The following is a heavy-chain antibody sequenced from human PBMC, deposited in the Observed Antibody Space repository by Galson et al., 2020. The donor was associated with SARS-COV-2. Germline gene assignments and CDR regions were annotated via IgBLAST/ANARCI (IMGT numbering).Heavy chain of an antibody. CDR3: AKDGEESYSDYMWTNYRSTHSFDV. V-gene: IGHV3-48*03. D-gene: IGHD3-16*02. CDR1: GFTFANYE. CDR2: ISGSGTSI. J-gene: IGHJ3*01. Sequence: GESLKISCAASGFTFANYEMNWVRQAPGKGLEWVTHISGSGTSIHYADSVKGRFTISRDNAKNSLHLQMNSLRAEDTALYYCAKDGEESYSDYMWTNYRSTHSFDVWGHGTMVTVSS.